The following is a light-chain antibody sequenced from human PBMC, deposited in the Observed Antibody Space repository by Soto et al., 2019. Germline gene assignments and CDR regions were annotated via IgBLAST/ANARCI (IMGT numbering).Light chain of an antibody. CDR1: SSDVGGYNY. J-gene: IGLJ3*02. CDR2: EVS. V-gene: IGLV2-14*01. Sequence: QSALTQPASVSGSPGQSITISCTGTSSDVGGYNYVSWYQQHPGKAPKLMIYEVSNRPSGVSHRFSGSKSGNTASLTISGLQAEDEADYYCSSYTSSISWVFGGGTKLTVL. CDR3: SSYTSSISWV.